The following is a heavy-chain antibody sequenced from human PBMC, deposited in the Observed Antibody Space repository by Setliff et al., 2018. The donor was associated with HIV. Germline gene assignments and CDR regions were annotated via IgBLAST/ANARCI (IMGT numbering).Heavy chain of an antibody. J-gene: IGHJ5*01. V-gene: IGHV5-51*01. CDR3: ARQPTDTSGYNNWFDS. CDR1: GYNFNSHW. D-gene: IGHD3-3*01. Sequence: GESLKISCKGSGYNFNSHWIGWVRQMPGRGLEWMGIIYPGDSDTRYSPSFEGQVTMSADKSINTAYLQWNSLKASDTAMYYCARQPTDTSGYNNWFDSWGQGTLVTVSS. CDR2: IYPGDSDT.